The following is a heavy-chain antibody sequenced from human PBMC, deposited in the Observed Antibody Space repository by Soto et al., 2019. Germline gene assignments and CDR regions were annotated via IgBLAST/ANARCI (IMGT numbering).Heavy chain of an antibody. D-gene: IGHD5-12*01. V-gene: IGHV1-24*01. CDR1: GYTLTELS. CDR2: FDPEDGET. Sequence: GASVKVSCKVSGYTLTELSMHWVRQAPGKGLEWMGGFDPEDGETIYAQKFQGRVTMTEDTSTDTAYMELSSLRSEDTAVYYCARDFIVATKADYYYYYGMDVWGQGTTVTVSS. CDR3: ARDFIVATKADYYYYYGMDV. J-gene: IGHJ6*02.